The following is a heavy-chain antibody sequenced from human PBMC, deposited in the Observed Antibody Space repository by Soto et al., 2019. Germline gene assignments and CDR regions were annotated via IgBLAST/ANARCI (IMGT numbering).Heavy chain of an antibody. CDR2: INSDGGGT. CDR1: GFTCSSYW. J-gene: IGHJ4*02. V-gene: IGHV3-74*01. D-gene: IGHD3-22*01. Sequence: EVPLVESGGDLVQPGGSLRLSCAASGFTCSSYWMHGVRRVPGKGLVWVSRINSDGGGTNYADSVKGRFTISRDNAKNTLYLQMDSLRAEDTAVYYCAKGAYEFDYWGQGTLVTVSS. CDR3: AKGAYEFDY.